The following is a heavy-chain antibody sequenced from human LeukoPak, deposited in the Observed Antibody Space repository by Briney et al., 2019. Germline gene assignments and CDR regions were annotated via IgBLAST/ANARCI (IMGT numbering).Heavy chain of an antibody. V-gene: IGHV3-33*01. D-gene: IGHD6-19*01. J-gene: IGHJ4*02. Sequence: GGSLRLSCAVSGFTFSDYGMHWVRQAPGKGLEWVAVIWCDGTNKYYADSVEGRFTISRDNSKNTLYLQMNSLRAEDTAVYYCARTRYNSGGGDYWGQGTPVTVSP. CDR1: GFTFSDYG. CDR2: IWCDGTNK. CDR3: ARTRYNSGGGDY.